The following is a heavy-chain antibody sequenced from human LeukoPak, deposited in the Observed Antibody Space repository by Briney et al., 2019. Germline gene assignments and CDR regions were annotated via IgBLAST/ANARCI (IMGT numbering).Heavy chain of an antibody. CDR2: MNQDGSEK. J-gene: IGHJ6*02. V-gene: IGHV3-7*03. Sequence: GGSLRLSCAASGFTFSSYWMNWARQAPGKGLGWVANMNQDGSEKYYVDSVKGRFTISRDNAKNSLYLQMNSLRAEDTAVYFCARDRIWDFWTPLSDYAMDVWGQGTTVTVSS. CDR3: ARDRIWDFWTPLSDYAMDV. CDR1: GFTFSSYW. D-gene: IGHD3/OR15-3a*01.